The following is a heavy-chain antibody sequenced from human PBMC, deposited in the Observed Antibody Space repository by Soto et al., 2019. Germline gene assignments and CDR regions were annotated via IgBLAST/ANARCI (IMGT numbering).Heavy chain of an antibody. CDR3: AKDPSDILTGYYYGPGY. CDR2: ISGSGGST. Sequence: EVQLLESGGGLVQPGGSLRLSCAASGFTFSSYAMSWVRQAPGKGLEWVSAISGSGGSTYYADSVKGRFTISRDNSKNTLYLQMNSLRAEDTAVYYCAKDPSDILTGYYYGPGYWGQGTLVTVSS. D-gene: IGHD3-9*01. CDR1: GFTFSSYA. J-gene: IGHJ4*02. V-gene: IGHV3-23*01.